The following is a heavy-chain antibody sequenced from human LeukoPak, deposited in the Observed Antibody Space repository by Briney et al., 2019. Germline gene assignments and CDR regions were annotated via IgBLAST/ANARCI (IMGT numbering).Heavy chain of an antibody. CDR3: AKDLKPTGGYYYYGMDV. V-gene: IGHV3-23*01. CDR1: GFTFSSYA. Sequence: PGRSLRLSCAASGFTFSSYAMSWVRQAPGKGLEWVSAISGSGGSTYSADSVKGRFTISRDNSKNTLYLQMDSLRAEDTAIYYCAKDLKPTGGYYYYGMDVWGQGTTVTVSS. J-gene: IGHJ6*02. CDR2: ISGSGGST. D-gene: IGHD3-16*01.